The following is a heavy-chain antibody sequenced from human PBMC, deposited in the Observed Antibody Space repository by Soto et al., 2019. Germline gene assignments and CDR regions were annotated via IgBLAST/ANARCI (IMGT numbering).Heavy chain of an antibody. J-gene: IGHJ4*02. D-gene: IGHD3-3*01. CDR3: ARCRDFWSRPAIDY. Sequence: QVQLQQWGAGLLKPSETLSLTCAVYGGSFSGYYWSWIRQPPGKGLEWIGEINHSGSTNYNPSLKSRVTISVDTSKNQFSLKLSSVTAADTAVYYCARCRDFWSRPAIDYWGQGTLVTVSS. CDR1: GGSFSGYY. V-gene: IGHV4-34*01. CDR2: INHSGST.